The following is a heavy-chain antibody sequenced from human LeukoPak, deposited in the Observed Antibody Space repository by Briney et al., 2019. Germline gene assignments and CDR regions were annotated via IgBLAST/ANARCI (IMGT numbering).Heavy chain of an antibody. D-gene: IGHD5-18*01. J-gene: IGHJ4*02. Sequence: GGSLRLSCAASGFTFSSYGMHWVRQAPGKGLEWVAFIRYDGSNKYYADSVKGRFTISRDNSKNSLYLQMNSLRAGDTAVYYCAKDPCRGYSYGSYFDYWGQGTLVTVSS. CDR1: GFTFSSYG. CDR2: IRYDGSNK. V-gene: IGHV3-30*02. CDR3: AKDPCRGYSYGSYFDY.